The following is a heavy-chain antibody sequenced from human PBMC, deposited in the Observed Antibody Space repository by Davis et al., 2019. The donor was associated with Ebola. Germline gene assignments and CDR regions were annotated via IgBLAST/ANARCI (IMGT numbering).Heavy chain of an antibody. J-gene: IGHJ4*02. CDR2: ISGSGGST. Sequence: GESLKISCAASGFTLSSYGMSWVRQAPGKGLEWVLAISGSGGSTYYADSVKGRFTISRDNSKDTLYLQMNSLRAEDTAVYYCAKVPAVVGRLYCGGDCFYFDYWGQGTLVTVSS. V-gene: IGHV3-23*01. D-gene: IGHD2-21*02. CDR3: AKVPAVVGRLYCGGDCFYFDY. CDR1: GFTLSSYG.